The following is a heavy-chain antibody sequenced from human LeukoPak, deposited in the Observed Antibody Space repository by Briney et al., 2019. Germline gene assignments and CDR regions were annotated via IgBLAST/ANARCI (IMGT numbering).Heavy chain of an antibody. CDR2: IYSGGST. Sequence: GGSLRLSCAASGFTVSSNYMSWVRQAPGKGLEWVSVIYSGGSTYYTDSVKGRFTISRDNSKNTLYLQMNSLRAEDTAVYYCAKSYEGYYFDYWGQGTLVTVSS. V-gene: IGHV3-53*01. D-gene: IGHD5-12*01. CDR1: GFTVSSNY. CDR3: AKSYEGYYFDY. J-gene: IGHJ4*02.